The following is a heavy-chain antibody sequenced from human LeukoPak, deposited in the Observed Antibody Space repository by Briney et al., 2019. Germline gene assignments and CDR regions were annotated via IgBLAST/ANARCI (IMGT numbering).Heavy chain of an antibody. CDR2: ISGNGGST. Sequence: QSGGSLRLSCAASGFTFSSYGMNWVRQAPGKGLEWVSGISGNGGSTYYADSVKGRFTISRDNSKNTLYLQMNSLRAEDTAVYYCAKSEGYSGYDPWAYWGQGTLVTVSS. D-gene: IGHD5-12*01. V-gene: IGHV3-23*01. CDR3: AKSEGYSGYDPWAY. CDR1: GFTFSSYG. J-gene: IGHJ4*02.